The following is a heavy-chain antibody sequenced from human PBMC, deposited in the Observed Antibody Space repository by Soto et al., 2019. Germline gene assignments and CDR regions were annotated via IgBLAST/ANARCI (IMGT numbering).Heavy chain of an antibody. V-gene: IGHV1-69*12. D-gene: IGHD3-22*01. CDR3: ARVVRDSCGYTACLDL. J-gene: IGHJ2*01. CDR1: GSTFSTYA. Sequence: QVQLVQSGAEVKKPGSSVKVSCKASGSTFSTYAISWVRQAPGQGLEWMGGIVPIFGTPNYAQKFQGRVTITADEPTSTAFSELGSLRSEDTAVYYCARVVRDSCGYTACLDLWGRGTLVTVSS. CDR2: IVPIFGTP.